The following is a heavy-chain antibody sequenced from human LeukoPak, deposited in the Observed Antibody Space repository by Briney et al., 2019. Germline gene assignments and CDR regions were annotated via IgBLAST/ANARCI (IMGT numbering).Heavy chain of an antibody. V-gene: IGHV3-74*01. J-gene: IGHJ3*01. D-gene: IGHD1-1*01. CDR3: ARDRWYTLDV. CDR2: ISADGTTT. Sequence: GGSLRLSCADSELAFRDSWMHWVRQAPGKGLVWVSHISADGTTTTYADSVKGRFTISRDNGKNTLYLQMNSLRAEDTATYYCARDRWYTLDVWGQGTTVIVSS. CDR1: ELAFRDSW.